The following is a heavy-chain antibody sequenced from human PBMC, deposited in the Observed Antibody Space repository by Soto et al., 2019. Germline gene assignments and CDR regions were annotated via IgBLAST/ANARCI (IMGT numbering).Heavy chain of an antibody. CDR3: ARSPAGNSLAPFDF. D-gene: IGHD2-21*01. V-gene: IGHV5-51*01. CDR2: IFPADSGT. Sequence: GESLKISCKGFGYNFGGYWIAWVRQMPGKGLEWMGIIFPADSGTRYSPSFQGRVSISVDTAITTTFLHLSSLKTSDTGVYFCARSPAGNSLAPFDFWGQGSLVTVSS. CDR1: GYNFGGYW. J-gene: IGHJ4*02.